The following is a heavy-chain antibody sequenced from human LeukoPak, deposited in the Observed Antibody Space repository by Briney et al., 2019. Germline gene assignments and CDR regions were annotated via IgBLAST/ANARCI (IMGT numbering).Heavy chain of an antibody. CDR1: GYNFGNYW. Sequence: GDSLKISCKGSGYNFGNYWIGWVRQMPGKGLEWMGIIYPGDSNMRYSPPFQGQVTISADRSISTAYLQWSSLKASDTAVYYCARQLSGSYPFDSWGQGTLVTVSS. D-gene: IGHD1-26*01. CDR3: ARQLSGSYPFDS. CDR2: IYPGDSNM. J-gene: IGHJ4*02. V-gene: IGHV5-51*01.